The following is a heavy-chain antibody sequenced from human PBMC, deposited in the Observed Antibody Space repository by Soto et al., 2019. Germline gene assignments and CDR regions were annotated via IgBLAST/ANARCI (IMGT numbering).Heavy chain of an antibody. Sequence: GESLKISCKGSGYTFTSSWIGWVRQMPGKGLEWMGIIYPDNSDTRYSPSFQGQVTISVDKSIRTAYLQWRSLKASDTAMYYCVRPDSTGYYRYWGQGTLVTVSS. J-gene: IGHJ4*02. D-gene: IGHD3-22*01. CDR1: GYTFTSSW. V-gene: IGHV5-51*01. CDR2: IYPDNSDT. CDR3: VRPDSTGYYRY.